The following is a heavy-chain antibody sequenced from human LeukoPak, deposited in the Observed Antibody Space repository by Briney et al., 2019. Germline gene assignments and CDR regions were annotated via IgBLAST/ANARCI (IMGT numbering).Heavy chain of an antibody. CDR2: IYTSGST. Sequence: SQTLSLTCTVSGGSISGGTYYWSWIRQPAGKGLEWIGRIYTSGSTNYNPSLKSRVTISVDTSKNQFSLKLNSVTAADTAVYYCARDGTCSSTNCLRGDCYYMDVWGKGTTVTVSS. CDR3: ARDGTCSSTNCLRGDCYYMDV. CDR1: GGSISGGTYY. D-gene: IGHD2-2*01. V-gene: IGHV4-61*02. J-gene: IGHJ6*03.